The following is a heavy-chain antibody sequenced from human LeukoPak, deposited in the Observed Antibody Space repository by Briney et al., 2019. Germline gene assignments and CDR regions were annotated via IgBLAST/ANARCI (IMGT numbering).Heavy chain of an antibody. CDR1: GFTFDDYG. V-gene: IGHV3-33*08. Sequence: GGSLRLSCAASGFTFDDYGMSWVRQAPGKGLEWVAAIWYDGSKIYYTDSVKGRFTISRDNSKKTLYLQMNSLRVEDTAVYYCASDDYGPGWWGQGTLVTVSS. J-gene: IGHJ4*02. CDR3: ASDDYGPGW. D-gene: IGHD4-17*01. CDR2: IWYDGSKI.